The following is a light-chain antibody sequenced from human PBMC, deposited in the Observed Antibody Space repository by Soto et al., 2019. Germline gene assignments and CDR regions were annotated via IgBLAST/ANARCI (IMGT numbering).Light chain of an antibody. CDR1: QSIRSN. CDR2: GAS. J-gene: IGKJ1*01. V-gene: IGKV3-15*01. CDR3: QQYTIWPPPT. Sequence: IVMTQSPATLSVSPGERATLSCRASQSIRSNLAWYQQKPGQGPRLLIYGASTRAIDIPARFSGSGSGTEFSLTISSLQSEDFAVYYCQQYTIWPPPTFGQGTKVEI.